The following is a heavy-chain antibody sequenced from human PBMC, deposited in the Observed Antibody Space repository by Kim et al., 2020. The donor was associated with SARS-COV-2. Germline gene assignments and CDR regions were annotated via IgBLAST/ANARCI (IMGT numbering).Heavy chain of an antibody. CDR2: ISGSGDST. J-gene: IGHJ4*02. CDR3: ARDPRISTNWYLLDY. D-gene: IGHD6-13*01. CDR1: GFTFSSYA. V-gene: IGHV3-23*01. Sequence: GGSLRLSCAASGFTFSSYAMSWVRQAPGKGLEWVSAISGSGDSTYYADSVKGRFTISRDNSKNTLYLQMICLRAEDTAGYYCARDPRISTNWYLLDYGGQGTLGTVSS.